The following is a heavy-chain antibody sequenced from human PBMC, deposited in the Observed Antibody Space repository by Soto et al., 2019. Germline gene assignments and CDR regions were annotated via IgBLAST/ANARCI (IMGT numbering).Heavy chain of an antibody. CDR2: IYYSGST. CDR1: GGSISSYY. D-gene: IGHD1-20*01. J-gene: IGHJ4*02. V-gene: IGHV4-59*08. CDR3: ARHANWNYFDY. Sequence: SETLSLTCTVFGGSISSYYWSWIRQPPGKGLEWIGYIYYSGSTNYNPSLKSRVTISVDTSKNQFSLKLSSVTAADTAVYYCARHANWNYFDYWGQGTLVTVSS.